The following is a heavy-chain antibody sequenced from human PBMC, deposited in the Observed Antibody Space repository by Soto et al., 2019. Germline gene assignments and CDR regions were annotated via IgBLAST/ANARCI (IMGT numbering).Heavy chain of an antibody. CDR1: GFTFSSYA. V-gene: IGHV3-30-3*01. CDR3: AREWDYYGSGSCVDY. D-gene: IGHD3-10*01. J-gene: IGHJ4*02. CDR2: ISYDGSNK. Sequence: GGSLRLSCAASGFTFSSYAMHWVRQAPGKGLEWVAVISYDGSNKYYADSVKGRFTISRDNSKNTLYLQMNCLRAEDTAVYYCAREWDYYGSGSCVDYWGQGTLVTVSS.